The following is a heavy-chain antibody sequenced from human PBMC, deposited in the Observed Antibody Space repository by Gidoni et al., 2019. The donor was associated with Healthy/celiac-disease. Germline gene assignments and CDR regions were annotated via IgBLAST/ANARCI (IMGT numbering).Heavy chain of an antibody. Sequence: QVQLQLWGAGLLKPSETLSLTCAVYGGSFSGYYWSWIRQPPGKGLEWIGEINHSGSNNYNPSLKSRVTISVDTSKNQFSLKLSSVTAADTAVYYCARGGTMGRGVIQRWFDPWGQGTLVTVSS. D-gene: IGHD3-10*01. V-gene: IGHV4-34*01. CDR2: INHSGSN. CDR3: ARGGTMGRGVIQRWFDP. CDR1: GGSFSGYY. J-gene: IGHJ5*02.